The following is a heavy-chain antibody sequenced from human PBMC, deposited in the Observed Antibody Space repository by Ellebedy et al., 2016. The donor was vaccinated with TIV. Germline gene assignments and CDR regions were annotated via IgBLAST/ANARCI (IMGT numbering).Heavy chain of an antibody. J-gene: IGHJ4*02. Sequence: GESLKIPCAASGFTFSPYALSWVRQAPGQGLEWVSGIVGSGSQKYADSVKGRFTISRDNSKRTVDLQMNSLRAEDTAIYFCAKDRTAGDGYWVFDNWGQGTLVSVSS. CDR2: IVGSGS. D-gene: IGHD5-18*01. CDR1: GFTFSPYA. CDR3: AKDRTAGDGYWVFDN. V-gene: IGHV3-23*01.